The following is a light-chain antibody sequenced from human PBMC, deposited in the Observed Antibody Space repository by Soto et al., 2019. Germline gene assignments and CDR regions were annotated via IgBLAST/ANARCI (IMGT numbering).Light chain of an antibody. Sequence: DIQITQAPFTLSASIGDRVTITCRASQSIHKWLAWHQQKPGKAPKLLIYAASSLQSGVPSRFSGSGSGTDFTLTISSLQPEDFATYYCQQANSFPITFGQGTRLEIK. CDR2: AAS. J-gene: IGKJ5*01. V-gene: IGKV1-12*01. CDR1: QSIHKW. CDR3: QQANSFPIT.